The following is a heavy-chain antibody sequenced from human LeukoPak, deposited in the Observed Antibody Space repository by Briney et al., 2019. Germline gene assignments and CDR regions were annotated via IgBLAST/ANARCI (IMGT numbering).Heavy chain of an antibody. CDR2: INPNSGGT. Sequence: ASVKVSCKASEYTFTGYYMHWVRQAPGQGLEWMGWINPNSGGTNYAQKFQGRVTMTRDTSISTAYMELSRLRSDDTAVYYCARATYYYDSSGYSSWGQGTLVTVSS. CDR3: ARATYYYDSSGYSS. CDR1: EYTFTGYY. J-gene: IGHJ4*02. V-gene: IGHV1-2*02. D-gene: IGHD3-22*01.